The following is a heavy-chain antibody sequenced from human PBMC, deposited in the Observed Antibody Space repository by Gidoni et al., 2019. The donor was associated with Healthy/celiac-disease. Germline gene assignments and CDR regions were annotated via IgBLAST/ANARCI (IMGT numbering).Heavy chain of an antibody. D-gene: IGHD1-26*01. Sequence: QLQLQESGPGLVKPSETLSLTCTVSGGSISSSSYYWGWIRQPPGKGLEWIGSIYYSGSTYYNPSLKSRVTISVDTSKNQFSLKRSSVTAADTAVYYCARHSGSYRLFDYWGQGTLVTVSS. CDR3: ARHSGSYRLFDY. J-gene: IGHJ4*02. CDR1: GGSISSSSYY. CDR2: IYYSGST. V-gene: IGHV4-39*01.